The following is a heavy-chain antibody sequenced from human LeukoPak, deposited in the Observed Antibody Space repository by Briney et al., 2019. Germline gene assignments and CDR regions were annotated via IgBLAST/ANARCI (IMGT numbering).Heavy chain of an antibody. CDR2: IYGGGTT. J-gene: IGHJ4*02. D-gene: IGHD2-2*01. V-gene: IGHV3-66*01. Sequence: GGSLRLSCAASGFAVSSNFMSWVRQAPGKGLEWVSIIYGGGTTYYADSVKGRFSISRDNSKNTVYLQMNSLRAEDTAVYYCARRSCTSTSCSYFDYWGQGTLVTVSS. CDR1: GFAVSSNF. CDR3: ARRSCTSTSCSYFDY.